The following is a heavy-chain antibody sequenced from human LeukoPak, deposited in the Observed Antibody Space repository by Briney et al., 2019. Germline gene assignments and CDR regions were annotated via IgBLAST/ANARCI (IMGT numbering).Heavy chain of an antibody. V-gene: IGHV3-48*02. Sequence: QPGGSLRLSCAASGFTFSSYSMNWVRQAPGKGLEWVSYISSRSTIYYADSVKGRFTISRDNAKNSLYLQMNSLRDEDTAVYYCARGLFLEWFNFDYWGQGTLVTVSS. J-gene: IGHJ4*02. CDR2: ISSRSTI. D-gene: IGHD3-3*01. CDR1: GFTFSSYS. CDR3: ARGLFLEWFNFDY.